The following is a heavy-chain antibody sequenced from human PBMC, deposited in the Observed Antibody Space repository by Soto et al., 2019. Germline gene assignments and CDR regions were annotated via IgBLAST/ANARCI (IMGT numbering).Heavy chain of an antibody. CDR2: INHSGST. J-gene: IGHJ5*02. CDR3: ATHWNDANWFDP. V-gene: IGHV4-34*01. D-gene: IGHD1-1*01. Sequence: PSETLSLTCDVYGGSFSGYYWSWIRQPPWKGLEWIGEINHSGSTNYNPSLKSRVTISVDTSKNQFSLILTSETAADAAVYYCATHWNDANWFDPWGQGTLVTVSA. CDR1: GGSFSGYY.